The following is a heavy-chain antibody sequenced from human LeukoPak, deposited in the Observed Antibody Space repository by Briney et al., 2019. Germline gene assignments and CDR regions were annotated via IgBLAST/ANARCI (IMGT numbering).Heavy chain of an antibody. D-gene: IGHD2-15*01. J-gene: IGHJ4*02. Sequence: GGSLRLSCAASGFTFSDYYMSWIRQAPGKGLEWVSDISSSGSTIYYADSVKGRFTISRDNAKNSLYLQMNSLRAEDTAVYYCARWVVVAATDYFDYWGQGTLVTVSS. CDR2: ISSSGSTI. CDR3: ARWVVVAATDYFDY. CDR1: GFTFSDYY. V-gene: IGHV3-11*04.